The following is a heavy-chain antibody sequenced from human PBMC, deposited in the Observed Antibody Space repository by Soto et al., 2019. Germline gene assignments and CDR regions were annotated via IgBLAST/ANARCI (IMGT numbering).Heavy chain of an antibody. J-gene: IGHJ3*01. CDR3: ARAAVAFDAFDL. D-gene: IGHD2-15*01. V-gene: IGHV6-1*01. CDR2: TYLRSKWYN. CDR1: GGRVSTNSAT. Sequence: PSQTQPLTCDISGGRVSTNSATWNWIRKSPSRGLEWLGRTYLRSKWYNEYAVSVKSRIAIRPDTSKNLFSLQLSSVTPEDTAVYFCARAAVAFDAFDLWGQGTFVT.